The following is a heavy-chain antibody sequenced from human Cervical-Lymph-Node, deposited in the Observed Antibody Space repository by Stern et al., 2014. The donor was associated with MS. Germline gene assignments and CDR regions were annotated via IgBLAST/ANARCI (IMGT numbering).Heavy chain of an antibody. Sequence: DQLVESGGGLVKPGGSLRLSCVASGFSFSDHYMSWIRQTPGKGLERISYISGTGGSTHYADSVKGRFTISRDNANNSVYLQMTSLRVEDTAIYYCARGSGAFDNSGLGILVTVSS. V-gene: IGHV3-11*01. CDR2: ISGTGGST. CDR3: ARGSGAFDN. J-gene: IGHJ4*02. CDR1: GFSFSDHY.